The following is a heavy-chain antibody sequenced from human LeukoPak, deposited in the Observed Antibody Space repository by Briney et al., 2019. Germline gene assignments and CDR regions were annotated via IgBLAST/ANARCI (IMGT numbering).Heavy chain of an antibody. CDR2: INSDGSST. V-gene: IGHV3-74*01. CDR1: GFTFSSYW. J-gene: IGHJ4*02. Sequence: GGSLRLSCAASGFTFSSYWMHWVRQAPGEGLVWVSRINSDGSSTSYADSVKGRFTISRDNAKNTLYLQMNSLRAEDTAVYYCARDYDILTGFDYWGQGTLVTVSS. D-gene: IGHD3-9*01. CDR3: ARDYDILTGFDY.